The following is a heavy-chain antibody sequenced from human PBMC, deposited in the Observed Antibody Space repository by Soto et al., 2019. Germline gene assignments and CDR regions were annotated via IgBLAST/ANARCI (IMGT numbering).Heavy chain of an antibody. CDR3: ARGYSGNHFDY. Sequence: GGSLRLSCAASGFTVSSNYMSWVRQAPGKGLEWVSVIYSGGSTYYADSVKGRFTISRDNSKNTLYLQMNSLRAEDTAVYYCARGYSGNHFDYWGQGTLVTVSS. D-gene: IGHD1-26*01. V-gene: IGHV3-53*01. J-gene: IGHJ4*02. CDR1: GFTVSSNY. CDR2: IYSGGST.